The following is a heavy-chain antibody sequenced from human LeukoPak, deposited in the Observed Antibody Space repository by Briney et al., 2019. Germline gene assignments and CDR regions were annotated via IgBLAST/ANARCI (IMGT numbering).Heavy chain of an antibody. D-gene: IGHD3-16*02. CDR3: AKASPTCGGVIVIWYFDY. Sequence: GGSLRLSCAASGFTFDDYAMHWVRQAPGKGLEWVSGISWNSGSIGYADSVKGRFTISRDNAKNSLYLQMNSLRAEDTSLYYCAKASPTCGGVIVIWYFDYWGQGTLVTVSS. V-gene: IGHV3-9*01. CDR1: GFTFDDYA. CDR2: ISWNSGSI. J-gene: IGHJ4*02.